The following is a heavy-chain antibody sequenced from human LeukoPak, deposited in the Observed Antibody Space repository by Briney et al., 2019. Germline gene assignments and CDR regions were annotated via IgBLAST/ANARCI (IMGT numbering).Heavy chain of an antibody. CDR1: GYIFTGNY. CDR3: ATTLSYYYDSSGYLLDY. V-gene: IGHV1-24*01. D-gene: IGHD3-22*01. CDR2: FDPEDGET. Sequence: ASVKVSCKTSGYIFTGNYMHWVRQAPGKGLEWMGGFDPEDGETIYAQKFQGRVTMTEDTSTDTAYMELSSLRSEDTAVYYCATTLSYYYDSSGYLLDYWGQGTLVTVSS. J-gene: IGHJ4*02.